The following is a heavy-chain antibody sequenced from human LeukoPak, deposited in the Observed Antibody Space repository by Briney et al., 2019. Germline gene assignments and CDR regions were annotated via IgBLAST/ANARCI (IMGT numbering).Heavy chain of an antibody. D-gene: IGHD2-2*01. Sequence: ASVKVSCKASGYTFTSYGISWVRQAPGQGLEWMGWISAYNGNTNYAQKLQGRVTMTTDTSTSTAYMELRSLRSDDTAVYYCARHGGLVVPAAIQAGLYYYYGMDVWGQGTTVTVSS. J-gene: IGHJ6*02. CDR3: ARHGGLVVPAAIQAGLYYYYGMDV. V-gene: IGHV1-18*01. CDR1: GYTFTSYG. CDR2: ISAYNGNT.